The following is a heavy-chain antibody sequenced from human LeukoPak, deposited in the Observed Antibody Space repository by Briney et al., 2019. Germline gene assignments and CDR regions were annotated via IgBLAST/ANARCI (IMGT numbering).Heavy chain of an antibody. CDR2: ISGSGGST. V-gene: IGHV3-23*01. J-gene: IGHJ4*02. CDR1: GFSFSSYV. CDR3: AKDPMVYPRHYFDY. Sequence: GGSLRLSCVASGFSFSSYVMSWVRPPPGKGLEWVSAISGSGGSTYYADSVKGRFTISRDNSKNTLYLQMNSLRAEDTAVYYCAKDPMVYPRHYFDYWGQGTLVTVSS. D-gene: IGHD2-8*01.